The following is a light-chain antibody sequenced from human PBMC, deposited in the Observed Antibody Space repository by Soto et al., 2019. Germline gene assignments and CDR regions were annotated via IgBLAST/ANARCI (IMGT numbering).Light chain of an antibody. V-gene: IGLV4-69*01. J-gene: IGLJ2*01. CDR2: LNSDGSH. CDR3: QTWGTVV. CDR1: SGHSSYA. Sequence: QSVLTQSPSASASLGASVKLTCTLRSGHSSYAIAWHQQQPEKGPRYLMKLNSDGSHSKGDGIPDRFSGSSSGAERYLTISSLQSEDEADYYCQTWGTVVFGGGTKLTVL.